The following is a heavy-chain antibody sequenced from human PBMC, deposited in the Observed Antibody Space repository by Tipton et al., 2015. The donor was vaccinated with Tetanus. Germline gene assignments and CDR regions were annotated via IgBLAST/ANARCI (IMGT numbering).Heavy chain of an antibody. D-gene: IGHD1-14*01. Sequence: QLVQSGAEMKKPGSSVKVSCKASGGTFTNYALSWVRQAPGQGLEWVGGITPIFGTTNSAPKFQGRVTITADESTSTAYMELSSLRSEDTGLYYCARAPNPISRAYDLWGQGTQITVSS. J-gene: IGHJ5*02. CDR2: ITPIFGTT. CDR1: GGTFTNYA. CDR3: ARAPNPISRAYDL. V-gene: IGHV1-69*01.